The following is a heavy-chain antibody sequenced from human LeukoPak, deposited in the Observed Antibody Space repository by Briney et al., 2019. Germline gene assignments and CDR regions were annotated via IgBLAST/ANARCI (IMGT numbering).Heavy chain of an antibody. J-gene: IGHJ4*02. CDR3: ARASRGIAVAAFFDY. D-gene: IGHD6-19*01. V-gene: IGHV4-59*10. CDR1: GGSFSGYY. CDR2: IYTSGST. Sequence: PSETLSLTCAVYGGSFSGYYWSWIRQPAGKGLEWIGRIYTSGSTNYNPSLKSRVTMSVDTSKNQFSLKLSSVTAADTAVYYCARASRGIAVAAFFDYWGQGTLVTVSS.